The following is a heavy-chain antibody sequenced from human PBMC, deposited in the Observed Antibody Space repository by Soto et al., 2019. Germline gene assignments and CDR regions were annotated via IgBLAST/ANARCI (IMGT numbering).Heavy chain of an antibody. Sequence: PGGSLRLSCAASGFTFSSYGMHWVRQAPGKGLEWVAVISYDGSNKYYADSVKGRFTISRDNSKNTLYLQMNSLRAEDTAVYYCANGPLPEDAVAVAFEIWGQGSMVTVSS. CDR1: GFTFSSYG. D-gene: IGHD6-19*01. J-gene: IGHJ3*02. CDR2: ISYDGSNK. V-gene: IGHV3-30*18. CDR3: ANGPLPEDAVAVAFEI.